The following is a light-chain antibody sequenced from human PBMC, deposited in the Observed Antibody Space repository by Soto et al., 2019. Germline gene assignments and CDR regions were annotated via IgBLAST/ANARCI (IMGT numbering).Light chain of an antibody. Sequence: DIVMTQSPDSLAVSLGERVTINCKSSQSVLYSSNNRNYLAWFQQKPGQPPKLLIYRASTRESGVPDRFSGSGSGTDFTLTISGLQAEDVAVYYCQQYYNTPLTLGGGTKVDIK. CDR3: QQYYNTPLT. CDR2: RAS. CDR1: QSVLYSSNNRNY. J-gene: IGKJ4*01. V-gene: IGKV4-1*01.